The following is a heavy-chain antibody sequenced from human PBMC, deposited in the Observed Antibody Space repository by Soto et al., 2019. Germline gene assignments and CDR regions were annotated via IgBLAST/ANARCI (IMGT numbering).Heavy chain of an antibody. CDR1: GYTFTGYY. CDR2: INPNSGGT. J-gene: IGHJ6*03. Sequence: ASVKVSCKASGYTFTGYYMHWVRQAPGQGLEWMGWINPNSGGTNYAQKFQGWVTRTRDTSISTAYMELSRLRSDDTAVYYCARGYSGYDRFYYYYYMDVWGKGTTVTVSS. V-gene: IGHV1-2*04. D-gene: IGHD5-12*01. CDR3: ARGYSGYDRFYYYYYMDV.